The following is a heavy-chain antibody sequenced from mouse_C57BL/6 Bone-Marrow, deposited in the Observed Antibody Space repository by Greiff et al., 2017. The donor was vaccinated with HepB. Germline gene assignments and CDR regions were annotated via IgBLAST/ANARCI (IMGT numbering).Heavy chain of an antibody. Sequence: EVKLVESGGGLTQPGGSLSLSCAASGFTFTDYYMSWVRQPPGKALEWLGFIRNKANGYTTEYSASVKGRFTISRDNSQSILYLQMNALRAEDSATYYCARYGYYGSSRYWYFDVWGTGTTVTVSS. CDR1: GFTFTDYY. V-gene: IGHV7-3*01. CDR2: IRNKANGYTT. J-gene: IGHJ1*03. CDR3: ARYGYYGSSRYWYFDV. D-gene: IGHD1-1*01.